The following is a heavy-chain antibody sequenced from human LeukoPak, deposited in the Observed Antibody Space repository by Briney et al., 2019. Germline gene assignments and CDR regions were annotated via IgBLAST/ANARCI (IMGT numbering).Heavy chain of an antibody. CDR3: ARDLLGSHKNVFDL. CDR1: RFTFSSYG. CDR2: VESDGSNT. V-gene: IGHV3-74*01. Sequence: PGGSLRLSCAASRFTFSSYGMHWVRQAPGKGPLWVSRVESDGSNTADADSVKGRFTISRDNAKSTLYLQMNSLRGEDTAVYYCARDLLGSHKNVFDLWGQGTLVTVSS. D-gene: IGHD1-1*01. J-gene: IGHJ5*01.